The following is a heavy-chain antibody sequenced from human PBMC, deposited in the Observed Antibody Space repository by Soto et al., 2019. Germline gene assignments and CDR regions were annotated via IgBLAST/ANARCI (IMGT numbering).Heavy chain of an antibody. CDR3: ASEGWLRTYNWFDP. Sequence: QVQLVQSGAEVKKPGASVKVSCKASGYTFTSYGISWVRQAPGQGLEWMGWISAYNGNTNYAQKLQGRVTMTTDTPTSTAYMELRCMRSDDTDVYYCASEGWLRTYNWFDPWGQGTLVTVSS. CDR2: ISAYNGNT. D-gene: IGHD5-12*01. CDR1: GYTFTSYG. J-gene: IGHJ5*02. V-gene: IGHV1-18*04.